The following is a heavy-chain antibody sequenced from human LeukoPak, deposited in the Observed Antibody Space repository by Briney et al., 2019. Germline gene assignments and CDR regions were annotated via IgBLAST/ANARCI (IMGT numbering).Heavy chain of an antibody. CDR2: IYPGDSDT. Sequence: GESLKISCKGSGYSFTSYWIGWVRQMPGKGLEWTGIIYPGDSDTRYSPSFQGQVTISADKSISTAYLQWSSLKASDTAMYYCARRLGYGDYSSNNWFDPWGQGTLVTVSS. V-gene: IGHV5-51*01. CDR3: ARRLGYGDYSSNNWFDP. CDR1: GYSFTSYW. D-gene: IGHD4-17*01. J-gene: IGHJ5*02.